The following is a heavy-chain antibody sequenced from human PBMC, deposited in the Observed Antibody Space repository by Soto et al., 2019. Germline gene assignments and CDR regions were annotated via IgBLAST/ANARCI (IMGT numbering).Heavy chain of an antibody. Sequence: SETRSLTCTVSGGSIRSYYWSWIRQPPGKGLYCIGYIYYSVITDXXPSLKSRXXISVDRSKNQXSLKLXPGTAADTAVYYCASRYGSWFDYWGQRTLVTVSS. CDR2: IYYSVIT. J-gene: IGHJ4*02. V-gene: IGHV4-59*08. D-gene: IGHD5-18*01. CDR1: GGSIRSYY. CDR3: ASRYGSWFDY.